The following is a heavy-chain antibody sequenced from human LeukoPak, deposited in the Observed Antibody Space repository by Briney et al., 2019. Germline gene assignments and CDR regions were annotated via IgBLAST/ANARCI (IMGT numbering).Heavy chain of an antibody. V-gene: IGHV3-53*01. Sequence: GGSLRLSCAASEFSVGSNYMTWVRQAPGKGLEWVSLIYSGGSTYYADSVKGRFTISRDNSKNTVYLQMNSLRAEDTAIYYCAKHSHDGSAPYYEVQLDYWGQGTLVTVSS. CDR1: EFSVGSNY. CDR2: IYSGGST. D-gene: IGHD3-22*01. CDR3: AKHSHDGSAPYYEVQLDY. J-gene: IGHJ4*02.